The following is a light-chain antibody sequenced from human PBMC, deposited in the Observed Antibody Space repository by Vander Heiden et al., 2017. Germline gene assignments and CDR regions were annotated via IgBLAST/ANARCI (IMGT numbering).Light chain of an antibody. CDR2: DDS. CDR3: QVWDSSSDHVV. J-gene: IGLJ2*01. Sequence: SYVLTQPPPVSVAPGKPARINCGGNNIGRKSVHWSQQNPGDAPVLVVYDDSCRPSGIPERFSGSNSGNTATLTISRVEAGDEADYYCQVWDSSSDHVVFGGGTKLTVL. CDR1: NIGRKS. V-gene: IGLV3-21*03.